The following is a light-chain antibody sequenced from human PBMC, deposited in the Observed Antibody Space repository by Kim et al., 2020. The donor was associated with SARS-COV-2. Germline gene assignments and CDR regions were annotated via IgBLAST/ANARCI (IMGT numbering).Light chain of an antibody. V-gene: IGKV1-5*01. CDR3: QQYNSYPLT. J-gene: IGKJ4*01. CDR1: QSISSC. Sequence: AAVGDRVTITCRASQSISSCLAWYQQKPGKAPKLLIYDASSLESGVPSRFSGSGSGTEFTLTISSLQPDDFATYYCQQYNSYPLTFGGGTKVDIK. CDR2: DAS.